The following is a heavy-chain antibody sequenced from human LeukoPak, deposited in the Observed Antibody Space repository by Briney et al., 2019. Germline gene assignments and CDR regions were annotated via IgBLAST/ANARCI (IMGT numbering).Heavy chain of an antibody. CDR3: AKDSSSWYGYFQH. CDR2: ISYDGSNK. J-gene: IGHJ1*01. Sequence: GGSLRLSCAASGFTFSSYAMHWVRQAPGKGLEWVAVISYDGSNKYYADSVKGRFTISRDNSKNTLYLQMNSLRAEDTAVYYCAKDSSSWYGYFQHWGQGTLVTVSS. V-gene: IGHV3-30-3*01. CDR1: GFTFSSYA. D-gene: IGHD6-13*01.